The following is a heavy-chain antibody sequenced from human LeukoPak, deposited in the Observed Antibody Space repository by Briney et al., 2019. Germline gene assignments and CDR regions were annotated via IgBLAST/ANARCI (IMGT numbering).Heavy chain of an antibody. D-gene: IGHD1-26*01. J-gene: IGHJ3*02. CDR2: FDPEDGET. CDR3: ATDRSRVGATWRDSGCAFDI. V-gene: IGHV1-24*01. Sequence: ASVKVSCKVSGHTLTELSMHWVRQAPGKGLEWMGGFDPEDGETIYAQKFQGRVTMTEDTSTDTAYMELSSLRSEDTAVYYCATDRSRVGATWRDSGCAFDIWGQGTMVTVSS. CDR1: GHTLTELS.